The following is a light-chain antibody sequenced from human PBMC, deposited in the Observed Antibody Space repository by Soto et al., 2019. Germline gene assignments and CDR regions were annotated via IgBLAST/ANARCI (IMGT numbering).Light chain of an antibody. Sequence: EIVLTQSPATLSLSPGERATLYCRASQSVSSYLAWYQQKPDQAPRLLIYDASNRATGIPARFSGSGSGTDFTLTISSLEPEDFAVYYCQQRSNWPRTFGQGTKVEIK. J-gene: IGKJ1*01. CDR2: DAS. V-gene: IGKV3-11*01. CDR1: QSVSSY. CDR3: QQRSNWPRT.